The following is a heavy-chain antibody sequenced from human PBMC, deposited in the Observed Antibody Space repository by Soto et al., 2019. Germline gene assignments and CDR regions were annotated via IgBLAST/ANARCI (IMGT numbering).Heavy chain of an antibody. D-gene: IGHD3-22*01. CDR1: GFTFGNYW. V-gene: IGHV3-7*01. CDR3: ARAGRGGYSSKYFEY. Sequence: GGSLRLSCAASGFTFGNYWMNWVRQAPGRGLEWVANIKQDASEKYSGDSVKGRFTISRDNAKNSLYLQMDSLRVEDTAVYYCARAGRGGYSSKYFEYWGQGTLVTVSS. CDR2: IKQDASEK. J-gene: IGHJ4*02.